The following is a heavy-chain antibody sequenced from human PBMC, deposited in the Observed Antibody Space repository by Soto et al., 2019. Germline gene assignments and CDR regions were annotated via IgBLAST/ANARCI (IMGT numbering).Heavy chain of an antibody. V-gene: IGHV3-23*01. Sequence: PGGSLRLSCAVSGFTFSSYAMSWVRQAPGKGLEWVSAISGSGGSTYYADSVKGRFTISRDNSKNTLYLQMNSLRAEDTAVYYCAKDSPSADYYDSSGKTGVDYWGQGTLVTVSS. CDR3: AKDSPSADYYDSSGKTGVDY. CDR2: ISGSGGST. CDR1: GFTFSSYA. D-gene: IGHD3-22*01. J-gene: IGHJ4*02.